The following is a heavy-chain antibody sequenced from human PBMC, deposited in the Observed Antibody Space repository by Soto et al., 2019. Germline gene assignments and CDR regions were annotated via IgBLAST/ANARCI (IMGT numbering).Heavy chain of an antibody. CDR1: GFTFSSYA. CDR2: ISGSGGGT. CDR3: AKTGYYYDSSGYYYDAQDAFDI. V-gene: IGHV3-23*01. D-gene: IGHD3-22*01. J-gene: IGHJ3*02. Sequence: GGSLRLSCAASGFTFSSYAMSWVRQAPGKGLEWVSGISGSGGGTDYADSVKGRFTISRDNSKNTLYLQMNSLRAEDAAVYHCAKTGYYYDSSGYYYDAQDAFDIWGQGTMVTVSS.